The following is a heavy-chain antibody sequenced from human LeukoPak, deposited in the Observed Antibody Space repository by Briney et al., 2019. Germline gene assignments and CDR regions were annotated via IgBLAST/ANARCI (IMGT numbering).Heavy chain of an antibody. CDR3: ARGFYSASPGGYDAFDI. D-gene: IGHD3-16*01. J-gene: IGHJ3*02. V-gene: IGHV1-2*02. CDR1: GYRFSAYY. Sequence: ASVKVSCKTSGYRFSAYYIHWVRQAPGQGLEWMGLINHNNGDTKYAQKLQGRVTMTRDTSTSTAYMEVTSLISDDTAVYFCARGFYSASPGGYDAFDIWGQGTTVTVSS. CDR2: INHNNGDT.